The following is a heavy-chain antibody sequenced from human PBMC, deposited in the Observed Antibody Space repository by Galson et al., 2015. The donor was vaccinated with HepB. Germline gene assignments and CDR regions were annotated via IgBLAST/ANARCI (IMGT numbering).Heavy chain of an antibody. Sequence: SVKVSCKASGYTFTGYYMHWVRQAPGQGLEWMGRINPNSGGTNYAQKFQGRVTMTRDTSISTAYMELSRLRSDDTAVYYCARDVLVVVVADDAFDIWGQETMVTVSS. J-gene: IGHJ3*02. CDR3: ARDVLVVVVADDAFDI. CDR1: GYTFTGYY. D-gene: IGHD2-15*01. V-gene: IGHV1-2*06. CDR2: INPNSGGT.